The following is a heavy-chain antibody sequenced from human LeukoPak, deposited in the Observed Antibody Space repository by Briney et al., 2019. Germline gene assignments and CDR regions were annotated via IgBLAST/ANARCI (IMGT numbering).Heavy chain of an antibody. D-gene: IGHD5-12*01. J-gene: IGHJ5*02. CDR1: GFSFSSFG. Sequence: GGSLRLSCAASGFSFSSFGMHWVRQAPGKGLEWLAVISYDEINKYYADSVVGRFTISRDNAKSTLYLQMNSLRADDTAVYFCARDEGYSANDRSGDNWFDPWGQGTLITVSS. V-gene: IGHV3-30*03. CDR2: ISYDEINK. CDR3: ARDEGYSANDRSGDNWFDP.